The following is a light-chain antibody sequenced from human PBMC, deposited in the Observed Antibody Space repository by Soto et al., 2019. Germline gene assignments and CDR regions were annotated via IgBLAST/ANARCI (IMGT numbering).Light chain of an antibody. CDR2: KAA. CDR1: ERISSC. Sequence: DIQMTQTPCTLSGSVVDRCTSTCRASERISSCLTWYQQKPFTAPSLLIYKAAALKIGVPSRWSGSGSGTELTFTLSSLQPDDFAPYSCQRYNSYSEPFGQGTKVDIK. V-gene: IGKV1-5*03. J-gene: IGKJ1*01. CDR3: QRYNSYSEP.